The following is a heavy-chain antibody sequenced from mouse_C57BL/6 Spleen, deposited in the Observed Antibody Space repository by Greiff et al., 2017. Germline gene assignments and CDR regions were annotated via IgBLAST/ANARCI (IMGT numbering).Heavy chain of an antibody. CDR1: GFTFSDYG. CDR3: ARGDYYGSSTAWFAY. V-gene: IGHV5-17*01. D-gene: IGHD1-1*01. CDR2: ISSGSSTI. Sequence: EVKLMESGGGLVKPGGSLKLSCAASGFTFSDYGMHWVRQAPEKGLEWVAYISSGSSTIYYADTVKGRFTISRDNAKNTLFLQMTSLRSEDTAMYYCARGDYYGSSTAWFAYWGQGTLVTVSA. J-gene: IGHJ3*01.